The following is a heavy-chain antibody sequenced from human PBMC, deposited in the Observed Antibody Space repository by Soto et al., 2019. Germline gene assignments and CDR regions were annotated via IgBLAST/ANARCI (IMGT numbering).Heavy chain of an antibody. CDR2: INAGNGNT. V-gene: IGHV1-3*01. Sequence: VASVKVSCRASGYTFTSYAMHWVRQAPGQRLEWMGWINAGNGNTKYSQKFQGRVTITRDTSASTAYMELSSLRSEDTAVYYCARVAAVGTFDYSGQRTLVTVSS. CDR3: ARVAAVGTFDY. J-gene: IGHJ4*02. CDR1: GYTFTSYA. D-gene: IGHD6-13*01.